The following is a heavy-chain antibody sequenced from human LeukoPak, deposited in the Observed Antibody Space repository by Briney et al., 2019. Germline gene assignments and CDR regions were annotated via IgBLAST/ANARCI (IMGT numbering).Heavy chain of an antibody. J-gene: IGHJ4*02. V-gene: IGHV3-53*01. CDR1: GFTVSSNY. CDR2: IYSGGTT. Sequence: GGSLRLSCVVSGFTVSSNYMSWVRQAPGKGLEWVSYIYSGGTTNYAPSVKGRFTVSNDNSKSTLYLQMNSLRAEDTAVYYCTRGLPFDSWGQGTLVIVSS. CDR3: TRGLPFDS.